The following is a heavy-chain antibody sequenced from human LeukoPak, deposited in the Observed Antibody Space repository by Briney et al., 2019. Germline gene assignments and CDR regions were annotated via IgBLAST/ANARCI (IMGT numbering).Heavy chain of an antibody. V-gene: IGHV3-66*02. Sequence: GGSLRLSCAASGFTVSSNYMSWVRQAPGKGLEWVSVIYSGGSTYYADSVRGRFTISRDNSKNTLYLQMNSLRAEDTAVYYCAREPFLGIAVAGTGYWGQGTLVTVSS. D-gene: IGHD6-19*01. CDR1: GFTVSSNY. CDR2: IYSGGST. J-gene: IGHJ4*02. CDR3: AREPFLGIAVAGTGY.